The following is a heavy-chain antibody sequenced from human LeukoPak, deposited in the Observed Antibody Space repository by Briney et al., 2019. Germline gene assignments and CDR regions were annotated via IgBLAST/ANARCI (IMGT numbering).Heavy chain of an antibody. CDR1: GFTFSSYS. D-gene: IGHD3-9*01. Sequence: GGSLRLSCAASGFTFSSYSMNWVRQAPGKGLEGVSGISWNSGSTGYADSVRGRFTISRDNARNSLYLQMNSLRAEDTALYYCAKDFKFRSNDILTGFYDYWGQGTLVTVSS. CDR2: ISWNSGST. J-gene: IGHJ4*02. CDR3: AKDFKFRSNDILTGFYDY. V-gene: IGHV3-9*01.